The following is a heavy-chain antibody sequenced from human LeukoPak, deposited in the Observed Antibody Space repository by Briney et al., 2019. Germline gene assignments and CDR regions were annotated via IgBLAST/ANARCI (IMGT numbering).Heavy chain of an antibody. V-gene: IGHV3-7*01. CDR2: IQQDGSET. J-gene: IGHJ4*02. CDR1: GFTFSSYW. CDR3: DRVDGSSSCPDY. D-gene: IGHD6-13*01. Sequence: GGSLRLSCAASGFTFSSYWMRWVRQAPGKGPEWVANIQQDGSETYYVDSVKGRFTISRDNAKNLLYLEMNSLRAEDTALYYCDRVDGSSSCPDYWGQGTLVTVSS.